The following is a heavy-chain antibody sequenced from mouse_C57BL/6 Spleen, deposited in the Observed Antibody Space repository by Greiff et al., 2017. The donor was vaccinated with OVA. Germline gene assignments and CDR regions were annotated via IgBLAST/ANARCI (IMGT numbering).Heavy chain of an antibody. CDR2: IYPGSGST. Sequence: QVQLQQPGAELVKPGASVKMSCKASGYTFTSYCLTWVKQRPGQGLEWIGDIYPGSGSTNYTEKFKSKATLTVDTSSSTAYMQLSSLTSEDSAVYDCAREDYDGTAMGYWGQGTSVTVSS. V-gene: IGHV1-55*01. D-gene: IGHD2-4*01. CDR1: GYTFTSYC. J-gene: IGHJ4*01. CDR3: AREDYDGTAMGY.